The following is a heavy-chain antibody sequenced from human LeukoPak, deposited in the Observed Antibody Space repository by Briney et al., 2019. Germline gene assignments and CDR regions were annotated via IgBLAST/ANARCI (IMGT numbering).Heavy chain of an antibody. Sequence: ASVKVSCKASGYTFTSYGISWVRQAPGQGLEWMRWISAYNGNTNYAQKLQGRVTMTTDTSTSTAYMELRSLRSDDTAVYYCARDPPTYGRGTEYFQHWGQGTLVTVSS. CDR2: ISAYNGNT. D-gene: IGHD4-17*01. J-gene: IGHJ1*01. V-gene: IGHV1-18*01. CDR1: GYTFTSYG. CDR3: ARDPPTYGRGTEYFQH.